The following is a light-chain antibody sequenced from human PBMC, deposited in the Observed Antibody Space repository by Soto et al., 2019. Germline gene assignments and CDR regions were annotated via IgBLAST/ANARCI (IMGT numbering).Light chain of an antibody. Sequence: QSALTQPPYASGTPGQSVTISCTGSSRDVGAYEHVAWYEQHPGKAPKLIIYEVNKRPSGVPNRFSGSKSGNTASLIVSGLQAEDEAYYYCSSYADSNTLVFGGGTQLTVL. CDR1: SRDVGAYEH. CDR2: EVN. V-gene: IGLV2-8*01. J-gene: IGLJ2*01. CDR3: SSYADSNTLV.